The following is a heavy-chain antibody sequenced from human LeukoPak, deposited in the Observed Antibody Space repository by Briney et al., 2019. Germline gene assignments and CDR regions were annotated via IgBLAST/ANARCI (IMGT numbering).Heavy chain of an antibody. CDR3: ARWKSLKGTFDY. J-gene: IGHJ4*02. D-gene: IGHD1-7*01. CDR1: GFTLSNYA. V-gene: IGHV3-30*04. CDR2: ISYDGNKK. Sequence: GRSLRLSCEASGFTLSNYAMNWVRQAPGKGLEWVAVISYDGNKKYYADSVEGRFTISRDNSKNTLYLQVNSLRAEDTAVYYCARWKSLKGTFDYWGQGTLVTVSS.